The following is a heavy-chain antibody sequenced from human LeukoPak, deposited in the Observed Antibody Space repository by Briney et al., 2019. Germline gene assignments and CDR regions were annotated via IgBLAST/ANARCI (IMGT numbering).Heavy chain of an antibody. D-gene: IGHD6-6*01. CDR2: INPNSGGT. CDR1: GYTFTDYY. J-gene: IGHJ4*02. V-gene: IGHV1-2*02. Sequence: ASVKVSCKASGYTFTDYYMHWVRQAPGQGLEWMGWINPNSGGTNYAQKFQGRVTMTRDTPISTVYMEMSRLRSDDTAVYYCARESVPAVAARRGLNYWGQGTLVAVSS. CDR3: ARESVPAVAARRGLNY.